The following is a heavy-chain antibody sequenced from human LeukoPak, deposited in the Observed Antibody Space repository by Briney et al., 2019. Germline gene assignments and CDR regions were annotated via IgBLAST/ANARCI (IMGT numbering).Heavy chain of an antibody. CDR3: AREGDYYDSSGYYLPSPSLIFDY. CDR2: IKQDGSEK. V-gene: IGHV3-7*01. Sequence: GGALRLSCAASGFTFSSYWMSWVGQAPGKGLEGVADIKQDGSEKYYVDSVKGRFTISRDNAKNSLYVQMNSLRGEDTAVYYCAREGDYYDSSGYYLPSPSLIFDYWGQGTLVTVSS. J-gene: IGHJ4*02. D-gene: IGHD3-22*01. CDR1: GFTFSSYW.